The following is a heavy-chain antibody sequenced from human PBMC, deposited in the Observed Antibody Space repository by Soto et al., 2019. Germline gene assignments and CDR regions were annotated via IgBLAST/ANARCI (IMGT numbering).Heavy chain of an antibody. CDR2: IIPIFGTA. CDR1: GGTFSSYA. J-gene: IGHJ5*02. CDR3: ARRDIGAGWFAP. V-gene: IGHV1-69*13. Sequence: SVKVSCKASGGTFSSYAISWVRQAPGQGLEWMGGIIPIFGTANYAQKFQGRVTITADESTSTAYMELSSLRSEDTAVYYCARRDIGAGWFAPWGQGTLVTVSS. D-gene: IGHD3-16*02.